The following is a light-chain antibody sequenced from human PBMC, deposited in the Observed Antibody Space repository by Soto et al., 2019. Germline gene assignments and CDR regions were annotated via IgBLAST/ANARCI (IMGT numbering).Light chain of an antibody. J-gene: IGLJ2*01. V-gene: IGLV1-40*01. CDR3: QSYDSSLSGYVV. Sequence: QSVLTQPPSVSGAPGQRVTISCTGSSSNIGAGYDVHWYQQLPGTAPKLLIYGNSNRPSGVPDRFSGSKSGTSASLAITGLQAEDEGDYYCQSYDSSLSGYVVLGGGTKLTVL. CDR2: GNS. CDR1: SSNIGAGYD.